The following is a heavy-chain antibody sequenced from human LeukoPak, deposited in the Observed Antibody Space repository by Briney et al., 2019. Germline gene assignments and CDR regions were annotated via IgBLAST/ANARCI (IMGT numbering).Heavy chain of an antibody. Sequence: SQTLSLTCAVSGGSISSGGYSWSWIRQPPGKGLEWIGYIYHSGSTYYNPSLKSRVTISVDTSKNQFSLKLSSVTAADTAVYYCARDHDYGGNDYWGQGTLVTVSS. J-gene: IGHJ4*02. D-gene: IGHD4-23*01. CDR2: IYHSGST. CDR1: GGSISSGGYS. CDR3: ARDHDYGGNDY. V-gene: IGHV4-30-2*01.